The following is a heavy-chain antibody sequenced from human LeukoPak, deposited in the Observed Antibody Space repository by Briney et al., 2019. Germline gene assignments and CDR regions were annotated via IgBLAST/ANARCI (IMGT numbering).Heavy chain of an antibody. Sequence: SVKVSCKASGGTFSSYAISWVRQAPGQGLEWMGRIIPILGIANYAQKFQGRVTITADKSTSTAYMELSSLRSEDTAVYYCARSPPAAPADFDYWGQGALVTVSS. J-gene: IGHJ4*02. V-gene: IGHV1-69*04. CDR1: GGTFSSYA. CDR2: IIPILGIA. CDR3: ARSPPAAPADFDY. D-gene: IGHD2-2*01.